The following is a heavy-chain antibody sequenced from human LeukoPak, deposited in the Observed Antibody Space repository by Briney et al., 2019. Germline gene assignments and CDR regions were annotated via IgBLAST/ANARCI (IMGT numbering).Heavy chain of an antibody. CDR1: GYTFTDNY. J-gene: IGHJ3*02. CDR3: ARLRYCGGDCYSWYAFDI. CDR2: INPKSGGT. V-gene: IGHV1-2*02. Sequence: ASVKVSCKASGYTFTDNYIHWVRQAPGQGLEWMGWINPKSGGTKYAQKFQDSVTLTRDTSINTAYMELSGLRFDDTAIYYCARLRYCGGDCYSWYAFDIWGQGTMVTVSS. D-gene: IGHD2-21*01.